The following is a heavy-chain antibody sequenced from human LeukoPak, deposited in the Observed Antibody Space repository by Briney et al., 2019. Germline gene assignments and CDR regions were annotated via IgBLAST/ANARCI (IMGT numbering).Heavy chain of an antibody. CDR3: ARSPSGSYYDSVILDY. CDR2: INTNTGNP. V-gene: IGHV7-4-1*02. D-gene: IGHD1-26*01. Sequence: GASVKVSCKASGYTFTSYAMNWVRQAPGQGLEWMGWINTNTGNPTYAQGFTGRFVFSLDTSVSTAYLQISSLKAEDTAVYYCARSPSGSYYDSVILDYWGQGTLATVSS. CDR1: GYTFTSYA. J-gene: IGHJ4*02.